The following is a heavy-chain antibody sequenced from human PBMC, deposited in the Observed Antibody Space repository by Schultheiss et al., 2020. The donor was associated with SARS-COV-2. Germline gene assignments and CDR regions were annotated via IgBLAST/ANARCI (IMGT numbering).Heavy chain of an antibody. Sequence: SGPTLVKPTQTLTLTCTFSGFSLSTSGMCVSWIRQPPGKALEWLARIDWDDDKYYSTSLKTRLTISKDTSKSQVVLTMTNMDSVDTATYYCARTATLGYCSGGSCYSGFYYYGMDVWGQGTTVTVSS. V-gene: IGHV2-70*11. J-gene: IGHJ6*02. CDR3: ARTATLGYCSGGSCYSGFYYYGMDV. CDR2: IDWDDDK. D-gene: IGHD2-15*01. CDR1: GFSLSTSGMC.